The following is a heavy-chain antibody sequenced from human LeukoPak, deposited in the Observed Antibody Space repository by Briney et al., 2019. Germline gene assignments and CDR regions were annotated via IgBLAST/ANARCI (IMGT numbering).Heavy chain of an antibody. D-gene: IGHD2-2*01. J-gene: IGHJ6*02. Sequence: PSETLSLTCSVSGASLSSGGYHWSWIRQRPGKGLEWISFIYFTGRILYNPSLKSRVTISQDTSQNQFFLKMTSMTAADTAVYFCARTGYCSSSSCYEDYGMDVWGQGTTVTVS. CDR3: ARTGYCSSSSCYEDYGMDV. V-gene: IGHV4-31*03. CDR1: GASLSSGGYH. CDR2: IYFTGRI.